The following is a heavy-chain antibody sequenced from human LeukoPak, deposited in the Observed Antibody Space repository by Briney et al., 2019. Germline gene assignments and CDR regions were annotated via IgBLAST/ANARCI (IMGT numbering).Heavy chain of an antibody. V-gene: IGHV3-53*01. CDR3: ARDRGDMAAAGPGGFDP. D-gene: IGHD6-13*01. Sequence: GGSLRLSCAASGFTVSSNYMSWVRQAPGKGLEWVSVIYSGGSTYYADSVKGRFTISRDNSKNTLYLQMNSLRAEDTAVYYCARDRGDMAAAGPGGFDPWGQGTLVTVSS. CDR1: GFTVSSNY. CDR2: IYSGGST. J-gene: IGHJ5*02.